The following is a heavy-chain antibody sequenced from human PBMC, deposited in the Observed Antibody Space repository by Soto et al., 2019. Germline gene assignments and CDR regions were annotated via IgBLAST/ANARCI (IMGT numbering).Heavy chain of an antibody. CDR2: IIPIFGTA. Sequence: ASVKVSCKASGGTFSSYAISWVRQAPGQGLEWMGGIIPIFGTANYAQKFQGRVTITADESTSTAYMELSSLRSEDTAVYYCARDQDQMLPSRCFDPWGQGIPVTVSX. CDR3: ARDQDQMLPSRCFDP. D-gene: IGHD2-2*01. J-gene: IGHJ5*02. CDR1: GGTFSSYA. V-gene: IGHV1-69*13.